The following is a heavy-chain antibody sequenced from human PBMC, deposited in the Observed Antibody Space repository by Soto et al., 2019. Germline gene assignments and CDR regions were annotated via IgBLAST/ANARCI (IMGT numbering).Heavy chain of an antibody. CDR2: IYYSGST. CDR3: ARLYYGSGSYYKGDYNWFDP. CDR1: GGSISSYY. J-gene: IGHJ5*02. V-gene: IGHV4-59*01. D-gene: IGHD3-10*01. Sequence: SETLSLTCTVSGGSISSYYWSWIRQPPGKGLEWIGYIYYSGSTNYNPSLKSRVTISVDTSKNQFSLKLSSVTAADTAVYYCARLYYGSGSYYKGDYNWFDPWGQGTLVTVSS.